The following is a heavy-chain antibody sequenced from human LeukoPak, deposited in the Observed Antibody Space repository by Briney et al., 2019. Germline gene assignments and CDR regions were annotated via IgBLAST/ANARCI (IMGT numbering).Heavy chain of an antibody. D-gene: IGHD2-2*02. CDR1: GLTFSSYW. CDR2: INQDGSEK. Sequence: GGSLRLSCAASGLTFSSYWMSWVRQVPGKGLEWVANINQDGSEKYYVDSVKGRFTISRDNAKNSLYLQMNSLRAEDTAVYYCARMYCSSTNCYTDTFDIWGQGTVVTVSS. CDR3: ARMYCSSTNCYTDTFDI. J-gene: IGHJ3*02. V-gene: IGHV3-7*01.